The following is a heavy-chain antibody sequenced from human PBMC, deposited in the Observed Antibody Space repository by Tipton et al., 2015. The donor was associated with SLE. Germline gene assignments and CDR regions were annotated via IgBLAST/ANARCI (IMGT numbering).Heavy chain of an antibody. CDR2: INHSGST. CDR1: GGSFSGYY. CDR3: ARGILEPGDY. V-gene: IGHV4-34*01. J-gene: IGHJ4*02. Sequence: TLSLTCAVYGGSFSGYYWSWIRQPPGKGLEWIGEINHSGSTNYNPSLKSRDTISVDTSKNQFSLKLSSVTAADTAVYYCARGILEPGDYWGQGTLVTVSS. D-gene: IGHD1-1*01.